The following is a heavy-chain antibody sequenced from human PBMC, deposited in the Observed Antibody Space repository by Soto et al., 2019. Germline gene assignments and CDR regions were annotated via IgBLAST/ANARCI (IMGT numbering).Heavy chain of an antibody. CDR3: ARGRYGDY. CDR1: GYTFTSYG. J-gene: IGHJ4*02. Sequence: QVHLVQSGAEVKKPGASVKVSCKASGYTFTSYGITWVRQAPGQGLEWMGWISAHNGNTDYAQKLQGRVIVTRDTSTSRAYMEVRSLISDDPAVYYCARGRYGDYWGQGAVVTVSP. CDR2: ISAHNGNT. V-gene: IGHV1-18*01. D-gene: IGHD1-1*01.